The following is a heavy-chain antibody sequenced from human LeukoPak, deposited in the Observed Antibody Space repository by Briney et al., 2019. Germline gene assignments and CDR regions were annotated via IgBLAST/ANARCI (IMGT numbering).Heavy chain of an antibody. V-gene: IGHV3-23*01. CDR3: AKDTEYRVRSFDY. CDR1: GFTFSGYG. Sequence: HAGGSLRLSCAASGFTFSGYGMHWVRQAPGKGLEWVSAISGSGGSTYYADSVKGRFTISRDNSKNTLYLQMNSLRAEDTAVYYCAKDTEYRVRSFDYWGQGTLVTVSS. CDR2: ISGSGGST. D-gene: IGHD6-6*01. J-gene: IGHJ4*02.